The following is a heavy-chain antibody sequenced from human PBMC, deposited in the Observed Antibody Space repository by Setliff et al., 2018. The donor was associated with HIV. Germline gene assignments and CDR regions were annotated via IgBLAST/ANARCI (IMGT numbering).Heavy chain of an antibody. CDR1: GFTFSSHW. V-gene: IGHV3-74*01. CDR3: AKDVYGGAFEW. Sequence: GGSLRLSCAASGFTFSSHWMHWVRQAPGKGLVWVSRINSDGSSTAYADSVKGRFTISRDNAKSTLYLQMNSLRVEDTAVYYCAKDVYGGAFEWWGQGTVVTVSS. J-gene: IGHJ3*01. CDR2: INSDGSST. D-gene: IGHD3-3*01.